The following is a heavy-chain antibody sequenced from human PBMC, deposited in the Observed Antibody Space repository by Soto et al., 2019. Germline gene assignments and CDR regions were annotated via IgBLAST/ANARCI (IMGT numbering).Heavy chain of an antibody. Sequence: QVQLQESGPGLVKPSETLSLTCTVSGGSVSSGSHYWSWIRQPPGKGLEWIGYIYHTGSTNYNPSLNSRVTMSVDTSKNQFSLKLNSVTAADTAVYYCARGGSIAAAVGDYWGQGTLVTVSS. CDR2: IYHTGST. V-gene: IGHV4-61*01. J-gene: IGHJ4*02. CDR1: GGSVSSGSHY. D-gene: IGHD6-13*01. CDR3: ARGGSIAAAVGDY.